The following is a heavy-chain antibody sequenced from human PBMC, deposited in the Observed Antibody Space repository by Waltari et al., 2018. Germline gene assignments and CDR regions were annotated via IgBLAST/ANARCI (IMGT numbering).Heavy chain of an antibody. J-gene: IGHJ4*02. Sequence: EEHLLESGGGLAQHGGSMRLSCSASGFNFISYAMSWLRQAPGKGLELVSGISDSGVITKYADSVKGRFTVSRDNSKNTVFLHLNSLRAEDTAIYYCARHLYSIDYLELAKWGQGTLVTVSS. CDR2: ISDSGVIT. V-gene: IGHV3-23*01. CDR3: ARHLYSIDYLELAK. CDR1: GFNFISYA. D-gene: IGHD3-22*01.